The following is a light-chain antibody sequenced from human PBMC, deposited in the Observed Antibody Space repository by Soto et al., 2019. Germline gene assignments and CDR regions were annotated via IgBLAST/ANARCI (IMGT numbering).Light chain of an antibody. CDR1: SRDVGAYNY. CDR3: ASYRTVSTLYV. J-gene: IGLJ1*01. CDR2: DVV. Sequence: QSVLTQPASVSASPGQSITISCTGTSRDVGAYNYVSWYQQYPGKAPKLIIYDVVKRPSGISNRFSGSKSGNTASLTISGLQAEDEADYYCASYRTVSTLYVFGTGTKVTVL. V-gene: IGLV2-14*01.